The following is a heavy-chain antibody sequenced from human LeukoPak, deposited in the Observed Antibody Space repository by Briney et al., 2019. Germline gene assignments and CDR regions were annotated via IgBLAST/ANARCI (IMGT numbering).Heavy chain of an antibody. J-gene: IGHJ4*02. CDR2: INPNSGGT. CDR3: ARDYYGSGSYSSWYFDY. V-gene: IGHV1-2*06. Sequence: ASVKVSCKASGYTFTGYYMHWVRQAPGQGLEWMGRINPNSGGTNYAQKFQGRVTMTRDASISTAYMELSRLRSDDTAVYYCARDYYGSGSYSSWYFDYWGQGTLVTVSS. D-gene: IGHD3-10*01. CDR1: GYTFTGYY.